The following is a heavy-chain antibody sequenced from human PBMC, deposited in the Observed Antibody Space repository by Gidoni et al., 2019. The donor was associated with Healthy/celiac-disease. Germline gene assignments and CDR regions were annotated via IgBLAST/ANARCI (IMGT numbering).Heavy chain of an antibody. Sequence: AEVKKPGESLRISCEGSGYSFTSYWISWVRQMPGKGLEWMGRIDPSDSYTNYSPSFQGHVTISADKSISTAYLQWSSLKASDTAMYYCARSAAAVTYYYDGMDVWGQGTTVTVSS. CDR2: IDPSDSYT. V-gene: IGHV5-10-1*01. D-gene: IGHD6-13*01. J-gene: IGHJ6*02. CDR1: GYSFTSYW. CDR3: ARSAAAVTYYYDGMDV.